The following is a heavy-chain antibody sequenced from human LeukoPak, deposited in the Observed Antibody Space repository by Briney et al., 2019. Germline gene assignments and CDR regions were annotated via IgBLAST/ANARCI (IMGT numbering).Heavy chain of an antibody. CDR3: ARRLDYDFWSGSPKDWFDP. D-gene: IGHD3-3*01. CDR2: IYPGDSDT. J-gene: IGHJ5*02. Sequence: GESLKISCKGSGYSLTSYWIGWVRQMPGKGLEWMGIIYPGDSDTRYSPSFQGQVTISADKSISTAYLQWSSLKASDTAMYYCARRLDYDFWSGSPKDWFDPWGQGTLVTVSS. CDR1: GYSLTSYW. V-gene: IGHV5-51*01.